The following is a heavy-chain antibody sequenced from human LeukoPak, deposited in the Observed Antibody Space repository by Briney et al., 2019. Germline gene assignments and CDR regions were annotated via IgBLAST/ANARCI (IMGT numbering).Heavy chain of an antibody. D-gene: IGHD4-11*01. CDR1: GYTFTGFY. CDR2: INPNSGGT. CDR3: ARDAATTVTTD. Sequence: VASVKVSCKTSGYTFTGFYLHWVRQAPGQGLEWMGWINPNSGGTNYAQQFQGRVTMTRDTSISTAYMELSRLRSDDTAVYFCARDAATTVTTDWGQGTLVTVSS. V-gene: IGHV1-2*02. J-gene: IGHJ4*02.